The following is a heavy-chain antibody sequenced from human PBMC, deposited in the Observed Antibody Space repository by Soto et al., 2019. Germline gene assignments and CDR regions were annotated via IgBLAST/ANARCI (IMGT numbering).Heavy chain of an antibody. CDR3: ARWFGDY. J-gene: IGHJ4*02. V-gene: IGHV4-59*12. Sequence: SETLSLTCTVSGGSISGYYWSWIRQPPGKGLEWIGYIYYSGSTYYNPSLKSRVTISVDTSKNQFSLKLSSVTAADTAVYYCARWFGDYWGQGTLVTVSS. D-gene: IGHD3-16*01. CDR2: IYYSGST. CDR1: GGSISGYY.